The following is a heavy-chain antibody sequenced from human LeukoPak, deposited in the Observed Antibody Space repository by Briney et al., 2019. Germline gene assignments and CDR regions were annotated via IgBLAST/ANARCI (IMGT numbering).Heavy chain of an antibody. J-gene: IGHJ3*02. CDR2: IYYSGGT. CDR3: AVNSTKHTFDI. V-gene: IGHV4-59*08. D-gene: IGHD1-1*01. CDR1: GGSMSPFY. Sequence: PSETLSLTCTVSGGSMSPFYWSWIRQSPGKGLEWIGSIYYSGGTNYNPSLKSRVTISVDTSKNQFSLELSSVTAADTAVYYWAVNSTKHTFDIWGQGTMVTVSS.